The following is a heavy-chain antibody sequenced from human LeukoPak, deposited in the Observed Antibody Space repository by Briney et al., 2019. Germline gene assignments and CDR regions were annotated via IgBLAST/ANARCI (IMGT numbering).Heavy chain of an antibody. CDR1: GLTFSNHA. V-gene: IGHV3-23*01. Sequence: QPGGCLSLSCVVSGLTFSNHAMTWVRQAPGMGLEWVSSISISGNKILYADSVKGRLTISRDNSKNTLFLQMNSLQTEDTGVYFCANELRPNDYWGQGTLVTVS. D-gene: IGHD4-17*01. CDR3: ANELRPNDY. J-gene: IGHJ4*02. CDR2: ISISGNKI.